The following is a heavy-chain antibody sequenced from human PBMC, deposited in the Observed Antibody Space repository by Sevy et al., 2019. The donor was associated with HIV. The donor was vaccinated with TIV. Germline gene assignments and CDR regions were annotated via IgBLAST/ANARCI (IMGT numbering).Heavy chain of an antibody. J-gene: IGHJ4*02. Sequence: GGSLRLSCAASGFTFSYSGMHWVRQAPGKGLEWVTFIQFDGSSQYYAESVKCRFTILRDNTKNTLYLQMNSLRRDDTAGYYCAKNTGAVGVGGFDYWGQGALVTVSS. CDR3: AKNTGAVGVGGFDY. CDR1: GFTFSYSG. D-gene: IGHD2-8*02. V-gene: IGHV3-30*02. CDR2: IQFDGSSQ.